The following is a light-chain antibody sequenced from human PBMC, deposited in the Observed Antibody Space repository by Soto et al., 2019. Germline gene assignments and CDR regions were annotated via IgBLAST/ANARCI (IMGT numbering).Light chain of an antibody. CDR1: QSISSW. V-gene: IGKV1-5*01. CDR3: QQYNRYSIT. J-gene: IGKJ5*01. CDR2: DAS. Sequence: DIQMTQSPSTLSASVGDRVTITCRASQSISSWLAWYQQKPGKAPKLLIYDASSLESGVPSRFSGSGSGTDFTLTISSLQPDDFASYYCQQYNRYSITFGQGTRLENK.